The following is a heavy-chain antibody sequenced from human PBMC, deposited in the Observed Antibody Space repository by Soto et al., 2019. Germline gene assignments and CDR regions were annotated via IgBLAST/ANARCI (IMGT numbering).Heavy chain of an antibody. CDR2: IWYDGSNK. Sequence: GSLRLSCAASGFTFSSYGMHWVRQAPGKGLGRVAVIWYDGSNKYYADSVKGRFTISRDNSKNTLYLQMNSLRAEDTAVYYCAREIEWIPREYSQSGSGSRDAFDIWGQGTMVTVSS. V-gene: IGHV3-33*01. CDR1: GFTFSSYG. CDR3: AREIEWIPREYSQSGSGSRDAFDI. D-gene: IGHD3-10*01. J-gene: IGHJ3*02.